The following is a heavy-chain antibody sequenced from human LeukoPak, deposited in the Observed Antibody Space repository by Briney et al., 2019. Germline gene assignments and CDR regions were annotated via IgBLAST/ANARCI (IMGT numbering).Heavy chain of an antibody. CDR2: TSSGSTYI. J-gene: IGHJ4*02. D-gene: IGHD3-22*01. CDR1: GFTFSTYS. CDR3: VSYDSSGYASFDY. V-gene: IGHV3-21*01. Sequence: GGSLRLSCAASGFTFSTYSMNWVRQAPGKGLEWVSSTSSGSTYIFYADSVKGRFTISRDNAKSSLYLQMNSLRAEDTAMYYCVSYDSSGYASFDYWGQGTLVTVSS.